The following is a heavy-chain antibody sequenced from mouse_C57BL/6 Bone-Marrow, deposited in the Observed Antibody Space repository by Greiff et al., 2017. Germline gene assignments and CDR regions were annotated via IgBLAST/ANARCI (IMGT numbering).Heavy chain of an antibody. CDR2: ISYDGSN. V-gene: IGHV3-6*01. CDR3: ARGPNY. Sequence: EVKLMESGPGLVQPSQSLSLTCSVTGYSITSGYYWNWIRQFPGNKLEWMGYISYDGSNNYNPSLKNRISITRDTSKNQFCLKLNAVTTEDTATYYCARGPNYWGQGTTLTVSS. J-gene: IGHJ2*01. CDR1: GYSITSGYY.